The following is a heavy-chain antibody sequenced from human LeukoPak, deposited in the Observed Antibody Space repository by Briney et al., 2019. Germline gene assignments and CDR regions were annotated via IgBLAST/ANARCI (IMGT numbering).Heavy chain of an antibody. CDR2: INHSGST. CDR3: ASMSPDDAFDI. J-gene: IGHJ3*02. V-gene: IGHV4-34*01. Sequence: SETLSLTCAVYGGSFSGYYWSWIRQPPGKGLEWIGEINHSGSTNYNPSLKSRVTISVDTSKNQFSLKLSSVTAADTAVYYCASMSPDDAFDIWGQGTMVTVSS. CDR1: GGSFSGYY.